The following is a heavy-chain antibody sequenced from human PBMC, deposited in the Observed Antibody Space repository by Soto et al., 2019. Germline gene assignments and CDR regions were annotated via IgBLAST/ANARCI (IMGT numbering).Heavy chain of an antibody. CDR2: MNPNSGNT. CDR3: ARDSPPVDY. Sequence: VASVKVSCKASGYTFTIYDINWVRQATGQGLEWMGWMNPNSGNTGYAQKLQGRVTMTTDTSTSTAYMELRSLRSDDTAVYYCARDSPPVDYWGQGTLVTVSS. V-gene: IGHV1-8*01. J-gene: IGHJ4*02. CDR1: GYTFTIYD.